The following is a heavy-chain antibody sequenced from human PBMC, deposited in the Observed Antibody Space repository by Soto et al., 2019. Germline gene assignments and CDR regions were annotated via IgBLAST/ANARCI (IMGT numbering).Heavy chain of an antibody. CDR3: TARRVWSKAFDI. CDR2: ISGSGGST. Sequence: EVQLLESGGGLVQPGGSLRLSCAASGFTFSSYAMSWVRQAPGKGLEWVSAISGSGGSTYYADSVKGRFTISRDNSKDPLYLPMNRLRAEDTAVYYGTARRVWSKAFDIWGQGTMVTVSS. V-gene: IGHV3-23*01. CDR1: GFTFSSYA. J-gene: IGHJ3*02. D-gene: IGHD5-18*01.